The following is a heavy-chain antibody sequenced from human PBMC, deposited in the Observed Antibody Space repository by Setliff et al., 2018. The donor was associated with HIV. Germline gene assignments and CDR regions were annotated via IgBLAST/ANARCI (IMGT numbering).Heavy chain of an antibody. CDR3: ARDRVRITIFGVPSDPYYMDV. J-gene: IGHJ6*03. CDR2: IYSGGTT. CDR1: GFTVSSNY. V-gene: IGHV3-66*02. D-gene: IGHD3-3*01. Sequence: GGSLRLSCAASGFTVSSNYMSWVRQAPGKGLEWVSVIYSGGTTYYADSVKGRFTISRDNSKNTLYLQMNSLRTEDTAVYYYARDRVRITIFGVPSDPYYMDVWGKGTTVTVS.